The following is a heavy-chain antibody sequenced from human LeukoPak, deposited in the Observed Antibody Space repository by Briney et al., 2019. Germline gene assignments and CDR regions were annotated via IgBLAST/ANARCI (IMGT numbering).Heavy chain of an antibody. D-gene: IGHD2-21*02. J-gene: IGHJ4*02. CDR1: GYIFTGYY. V-gene: IGHV1-2*02. CDR3: ARLSCGGDCSYFDY. Sequence: ASVKVSCKASGYIFTGYYMHWVRQAPGQGLEWMGWINPNSGGTNYAQKFQGRVTMTRDTSISTAYMELSRLRSDDTAVYYCARLSCGGDCSYFDYWGQGTLVTVSS. CDR2: INPNSGGT.